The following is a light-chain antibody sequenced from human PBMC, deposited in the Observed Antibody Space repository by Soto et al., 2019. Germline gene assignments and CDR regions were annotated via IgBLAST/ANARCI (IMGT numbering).Light chain of an antibody. CDR2: EVY. Sequence: QSALTQPPSASGSPGQSVTISCTGTSSDVGAYNYVSWYQQHPGKAPKLIIYEVYKRPSGVPDRFSGFKSGNTASLIVSGFLLEDEADYYCSSYAGINIFVVFGGGTQLTVL. CDR1: SSDVGAYNY. CDR3: SSYAGINIFVV. J-gene: IGLJ2*01. V-gene: IGLV2-8*01.